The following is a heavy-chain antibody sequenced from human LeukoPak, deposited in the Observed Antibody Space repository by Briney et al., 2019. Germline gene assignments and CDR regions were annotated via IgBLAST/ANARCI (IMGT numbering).Heavy chain of an antibody. CDR2: INQDGSEK. CDR3: ARDGGVSGYDLLDY. Sequence: SGGSLRLSCAASGFTFSSLWMTWVRQAPGKGLEWEANINQDGSEKYYVDSVKGRFTISRDSAKNSVYLQMNSLRVEDTAVYYCARDGGVSGYDLLDYWGQGTLVTVSS. CDR1: GFTFSSLW. J-gene: IGHJ4*02. D-gene: IGHD5-12*01. V-gene: IGHV3-7*01.